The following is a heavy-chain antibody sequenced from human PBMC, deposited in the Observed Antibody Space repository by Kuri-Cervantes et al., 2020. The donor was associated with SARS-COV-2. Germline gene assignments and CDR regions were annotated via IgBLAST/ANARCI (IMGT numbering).Heavy chain of an antibody. CDR1: GFTFSSYS. V-gene: IGHV3-21*04. D-gene: IGHD3-10*01. J-gene: IGHJ6*02. Sequence: GESLKISCAASGFTFSSYSMNWVRQAPGKGLEWVSSISSSSSYISHADSMKGRFTISRDNAKNSLYLQMNSLRAEDTAVYYCAKGELLWFGEQQSGGMDVWGQGTTVTVSS. CDR3: AKGELLWFGEQQSGGMDV. CDR2: ISSSSSYI.